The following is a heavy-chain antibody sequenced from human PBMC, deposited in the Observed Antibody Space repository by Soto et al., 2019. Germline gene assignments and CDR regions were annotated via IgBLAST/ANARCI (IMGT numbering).Heavy chain of an antibody. Sequence: SETLSLTCAVYGGSFSGYYWSWIRQPPGKGLEWIGEINHSGSTNYNPSLKSRVTISVDTSKNQFSLKLSSVTAADTAVYYCARGRGGGRYCSSTSCYGYYYYGMDVWGQGTTVT. CDR1: GGSFSGYY. D-gene: IGHD2-2*01. J-gene: IGHJ6*02. CDR3: ARGRGGGRYCSSTSCYGYYYYGMDV. V-gene: IGHV4-34*01. CDR2: INHSGST.